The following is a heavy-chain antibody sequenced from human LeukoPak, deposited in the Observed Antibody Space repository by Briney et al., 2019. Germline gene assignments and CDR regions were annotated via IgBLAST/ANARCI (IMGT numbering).Heavy chain of an antibody. Sequence: GASVKVSCKASGYTFTSYDINWVRQATGQGLEWMGWMNPNSGNTGYAQKFQGRVTITRNTSISTAYMELSSLRSEDTAVYYCARALLGPPDAFDIWGQGTMVTVSS. CDR2: MNPNSGNT. J-gene: IGHJ3*02. V-gene: IGHV1-8*03. CDR1: GYTFTSYD. D-gene: IGHD2-15*01. CDR3: ARALLGPPDAFDI.